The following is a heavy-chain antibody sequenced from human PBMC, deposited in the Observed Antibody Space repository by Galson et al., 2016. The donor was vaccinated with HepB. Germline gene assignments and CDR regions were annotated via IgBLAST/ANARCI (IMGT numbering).Heavy chain of an antibody. V-gene: IGHV3-49*01. Sequence: SLRLSCAASGFTFGEFGMSWFRQAPGKGLEWVGFIRSSAFGGATEYAASVRGRFRFSRDGSKSVAYLQMDSLTTEDTAVYYCGRGRYSHAYFPCDYWGQGTLVTVSS. CDR2: IRSSAFGGAT. D-gene: IGHD3-16*01. J-gene: IGHJ4*02. CDR3: GRGRYSHAYFPCDY. CDR1: GFTFGEFG.